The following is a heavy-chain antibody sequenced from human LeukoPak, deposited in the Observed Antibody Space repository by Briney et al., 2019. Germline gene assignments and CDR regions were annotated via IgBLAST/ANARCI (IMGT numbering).Heavy chain of an antibody. CDR3: ARGGSYSPGAWFDP. CDR1: GYTFTSYG. V-gene: IGHV1-18*04. Sequence: ASVKVSCKASGYTFTSYGISWVRQAPGQGLEWMGWISPYNGNTKYAQKFQGRVTMTTDTSTSTAYMELRSLRSDDTAVYNCARGGSYSPGAWFDPWGQGTLVTVSS. J-gene: IGHJ5*02. D-gene: IGHD2-21*01. CDR2: ISPYNGNT.